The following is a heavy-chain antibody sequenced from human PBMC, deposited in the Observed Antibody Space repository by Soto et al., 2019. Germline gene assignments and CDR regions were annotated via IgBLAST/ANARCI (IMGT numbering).Heavy chain of an antibody. V-gene: IGHV4-4*02. Sequence: QVQLQESGPVLVKPSGTLSLNCAVSGGSISSSNWWSWVRQPPGKGLEWIGEIYHSGSTKYNPSLKSRVTISVDKSKNQVSLKLSSVSAADKALYYCAASRDYAGVLDYWGQGTLVTVSS. CDR1: GGSISSSNW. CDR2: IYHSGST. D-gene: IGHD4-17*01. J-gene: IGHJ4*02. CDR3: AASRDYAGVLDY.